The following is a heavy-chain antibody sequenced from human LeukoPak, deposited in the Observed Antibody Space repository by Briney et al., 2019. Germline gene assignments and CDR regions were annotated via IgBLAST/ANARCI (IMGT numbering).Heavy chain of an antibody. CDR2: ISSSSSYI. D-gene: IGHD3-10*01. Sequence: GGSLRLSCAAAGFTFSSYSMNWVRQAPGKGLEWVSSISSSSSYIYYADSVKGRFTISRDNAKNSLYLQMNSLRADDTAVYYCATWAFGSRRNEDYWGQGTLVTVSS. V-gene: IGHV3-21*04. CDR3: ATWAFGSRRNEDY. J-gene: IGHJ4*02. CDR1: GFTFSSYS.